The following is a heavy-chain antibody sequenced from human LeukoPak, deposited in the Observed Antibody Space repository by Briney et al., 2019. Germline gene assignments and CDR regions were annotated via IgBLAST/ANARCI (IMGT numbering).Heavy chain of an antibody. J-gene: IGHJ4*02. Sequence: GGSLRLSCAVSGFTFSSQAMSWVRQAPGKGLEGVSGISGRGENTYYADSVKGRFTISRDISKSTLYLQMTSLRAEDTAVYYCAKDFHYYGSGSYWPTDSWGQGTLVTVSS. V-gene: IGHV3-23*01. CDR3: AKDFHYYGSGSYWPTDS. CDR1: GFTFSSQA. D-gene: IGHD3-10*01. CDR2: ISGRGENT.